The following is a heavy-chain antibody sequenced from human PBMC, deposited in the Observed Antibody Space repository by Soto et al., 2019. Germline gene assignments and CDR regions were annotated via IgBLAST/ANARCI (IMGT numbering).Heavy chain of an antibody. J-gene: IGHJ2*01. D-gene: IGHD4-17*01. CDR3: ARGHYYGDYWYFDL. V-gene: IGHV4-31*03. CDR2: IYYSGST. Sequence: QVQLQESGPGLVKPSQTLSLTCTVSGGSISSGGYYWSWIRQHPGKGLEWIGYIYYSGSTYYNPSLKSRVTIAVDTSKNQFSLKLSSVTAADTAVYYCARGHYYGDYWYFDLWGRGTLVTVSS. CDR1: GGSISSGGYY.